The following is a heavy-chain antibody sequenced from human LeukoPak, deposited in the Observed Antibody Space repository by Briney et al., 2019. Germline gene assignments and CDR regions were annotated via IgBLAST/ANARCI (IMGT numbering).Heavy chain of an antibody. CDR3: ARGRGGSYFYYYYMDV. CDR1: GGSISGYY. D-gene: IGHD1-26*01. V-gene: IGHV4-59*01. J-gene: IGHJ6*03. Sequence: SETLSLTCTVSGGSISGYYWSWIRQPPGKGLEWIGYIYYSGSTNYNPSLKSRVTISVDTSKNQFSLKLSSVTAADTAVYYCARGRGGSYFYYYYMDVWGKGTTVTVSS. CDR2: IYYSGST.